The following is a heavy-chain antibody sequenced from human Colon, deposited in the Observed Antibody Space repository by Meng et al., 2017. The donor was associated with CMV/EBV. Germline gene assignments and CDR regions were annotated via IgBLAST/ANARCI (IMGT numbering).Heavy chain of an antibody. Sequence: ESLKISCAASGFTFSSYAMSWVRQAPGKGLEWVSAISGSGGSTYYADSVKGRFTISRDNSKNTLYLQMNSLRAEDTAVYYCAKGWGYGDYGWGQGTLVTVSS. CDR3: AKGWGYGDYG. CDR1: GFTFSSYA. CDR2: ISGSGGST. V-gene: IGHV3-23*01. J-gene: IGHJ4*02. D-gene: IGHD4-17*01.